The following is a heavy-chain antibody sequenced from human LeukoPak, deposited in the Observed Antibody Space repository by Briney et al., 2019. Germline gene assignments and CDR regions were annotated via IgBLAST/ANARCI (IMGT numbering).Heavy chain of an antibody. Sequence: SETLSLTCTVSGGSISSYYWSWIRQPPGKGLEWIGYIYYSGSTNYNPSLKSRVTISVDTSKNQFSLKLGSVTAADTAVYYCARSSGWYLDYYYMDVWGKGTTVTVSS. V-gene: IGHV4-59*01. D-gene: IGHD6-19*01. CDR3: ARSSGWYLDYYYMDV. CDR1: GGSISSYY. J-gene: IGHJ6*03. CDR2: IYYSGST.